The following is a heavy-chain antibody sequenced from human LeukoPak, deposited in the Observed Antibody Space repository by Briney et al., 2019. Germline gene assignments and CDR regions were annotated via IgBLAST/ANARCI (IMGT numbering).Heavy chain of an antibody. CDR3: ARATYSSSADAFGI. CDR2: IYHSGST. V-gene: IGHV4-30-2*01. J-gene: IGHJ3*02. D-gene: IGHD6-13*01. Sequence: SETLSLTCAVSGGSISSGGYSWSWIRQPPGKGLEWIGYIYHSGSTYYNPSLKSRVTISVDRSKNQFSLKLSSVTAADTAVYYCARATYSSSADAFGIWGQGTMVTVSS. CDR1: GGSISSGGYS.